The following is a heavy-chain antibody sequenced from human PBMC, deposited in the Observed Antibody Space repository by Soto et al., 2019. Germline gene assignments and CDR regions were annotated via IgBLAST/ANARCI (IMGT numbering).Heavy chain of an antibody. V-gene: IGHV4-61*08. D-gene: IGHD6-13*01. CDR3: PYWYTSSWSNFDY. Sequence: SETLSLTCTVSGVSVRSDGYYWTWIRQPPGKGLEWIGYIHYSGSTNYNPSLKSRVTISVDTSKNQFSLKLSSVSAADTAVYYCPYWYTSSWSNFDYWGQGTLVTVSS. CDR2: IHYSGST. CDR1: GVSVRSDGYY. J-gene: IGHJ4*02.